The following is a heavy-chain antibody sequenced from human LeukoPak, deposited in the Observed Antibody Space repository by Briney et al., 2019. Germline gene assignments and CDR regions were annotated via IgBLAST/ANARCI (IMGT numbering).Heavy chain of an antibody. CDR3: ARGLREWYYYDSSGIPDW. V-gene: IGHV1-8*01. CDR2: MNPNSGNT. Sequence: ASVKVSCKASGYTFTSYDINWVRQATGQGLEWMGWMNPNSGNTGYAQKFQGRVTMTRNTSISTAYMELSSLRSEDTAVYYCARGLREWYYYDSSGIPDWWGQGTLFTVSS. D-gene: IGHD3-22*01. J-gene: IGHJ1*01. CDR1: GYTFTSYD.